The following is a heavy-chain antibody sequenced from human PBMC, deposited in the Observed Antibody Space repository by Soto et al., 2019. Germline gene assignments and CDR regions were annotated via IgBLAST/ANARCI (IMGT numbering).Heavy chain of an antibody. CDR1: GFNFSNYG. CDR2: IWYDGNYK. Sequence: QVQLVESGGGVVLPGRSLRLSCAASGFNFSNYGMHWVRQAPGKGLEWVAVIWYDGNYKYYADFVKGRFTISRDNSKNKQYLRLNRLTAEDTAVYYCARASWVTRLTTRPLLHDYCGQGNLVTVSS. J-gene: IGHJ4*02. D-gene: IGHD4-17*01. CDR3: ARASWVTRLTTRPLLHDY. V-gene: IGHV3-33*01.